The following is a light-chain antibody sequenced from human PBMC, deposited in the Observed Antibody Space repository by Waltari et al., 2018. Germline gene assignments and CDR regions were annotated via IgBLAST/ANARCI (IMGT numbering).Light chain of an antibody. CDR3: QSFDSNVRGGVV. CDR1: SSNIGAGHD. CDR2: GNN. V-gene: IGLV1-40*01. Sequence: QSILTQPTSVSGAPGQRVPTSCTGSSSNIGAGHDVHWYQAFPGTPPKLPIYGNNNRPPGVPDRFSGSKSGSSASLAINGLQAEDEADYYCQSFDSNVRGGVVFGGGTKVTVL. J-gene: IGLJ3*02.